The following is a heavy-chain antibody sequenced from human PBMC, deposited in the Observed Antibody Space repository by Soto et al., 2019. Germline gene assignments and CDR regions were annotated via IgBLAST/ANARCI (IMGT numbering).Heavy chain of an antibody. CDR3: ARGRYAIRGAFIIGELDH. CDR1: GYTFTSHD. V-gene: IGHV1-8*01. J-gene: IGHJ5*02. Sequence: QVQLVQSGAEVKMPGASVKVSCKASGYTFTSHDINWVRQATGQGLEWMGWMNLNSGNTGYGQKFQGRVTMTRNTSTSTAYMELSSLKSDDPAVYYCARGRYAIRGAFIIGELDHWGQGSLVIVSS. CDR2: MNLNSGNT. D-gene: IGHD3-10*01.